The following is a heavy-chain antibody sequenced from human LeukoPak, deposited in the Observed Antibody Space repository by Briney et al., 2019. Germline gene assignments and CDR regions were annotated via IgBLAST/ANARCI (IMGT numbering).Heavy chain of an antibody. CDR2: IYYSGST. Sequence: PSETLSLTCTVSGGSMTNSTYYWGWIRQPPGKGLEWIGSIYYSGSTYYNPSFKSRITISVDTSKNQFSLKLSSVTAADTAVYYCARGVGGYCSGGSCYSGPNWFDPWGQGTLVTVSS. J-gene: IGHJ5*02. V-gene: IGHV4-39*01. CDR3: ARGVGGYCSGGSCYSGPNWFDP. CDR1: GGSMTNSTYY. D-gene: IGHD2-15*01.